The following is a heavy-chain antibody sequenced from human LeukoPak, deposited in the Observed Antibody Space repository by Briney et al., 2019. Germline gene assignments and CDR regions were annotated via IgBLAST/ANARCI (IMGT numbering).Heavy chain of an antibody. D-gene: IGHD2-2*01. CDR1: GYFFKYYW. CDR3: ARSYCSWPSCYDLDY. V-gene: IGHV5-51*01. J-gene: IGHJ4*02. Sequence: GESLKISCKGSGYFFKYYWIGWVRQMPGKGLELMGIIYPDDSDTRYRHSFQGLVTITANNSSTTAYLQWSSLKASDTGTYFCARSYCSWPSCYDLDYWGQGTLVTVSS. CDR2: IYPDDSDT.